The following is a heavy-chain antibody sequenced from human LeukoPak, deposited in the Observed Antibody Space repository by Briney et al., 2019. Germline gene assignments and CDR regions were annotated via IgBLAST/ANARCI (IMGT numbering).Heavy chain of an antibody. CDR2: ISSSSSYI. CDR3: ARDRPGIAAADTDY. D-gene: IGHD6-13*01. V-gene: IGHV3-21*01. J-gene: IGHJ4*02. Sequence: GGSLRLSCAASGFTFSSYSMNWVRQAPGKGLEWVSSISSSSSYIYYADSVKGRFTISRDNAKNSLYLQMNSLRAEDTAVYYCARDRPGIAAADTDYWGQGTLVTVSS. CDR1: GFTFSSYS.